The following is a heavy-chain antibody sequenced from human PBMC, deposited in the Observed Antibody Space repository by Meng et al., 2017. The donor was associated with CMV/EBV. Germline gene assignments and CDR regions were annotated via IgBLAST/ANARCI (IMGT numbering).Heavy chain of an antibody. J-gene: IGHJ4*02. CDR2: IDWDDDK. D-gene: IGHD1-1*01. Sequence: SGPTLVNPTQTLTLTCTFSGFSLSTSGMRVRWIRQPPGKALEWLARIDWDDDKFYSTSLKTRLTISKDTPKNQVVLTMTNMDPVDTATYYCARINELNLYYWGQGTLVTVSS. CDR1: GFSLSTSGMR. V-gene: IGHV2-70D*14. CDR3: ARINELNLYY.